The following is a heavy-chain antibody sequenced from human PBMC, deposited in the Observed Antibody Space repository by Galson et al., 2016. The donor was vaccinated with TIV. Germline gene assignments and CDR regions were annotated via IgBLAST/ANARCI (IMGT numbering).Heavy chain of an antibody. D-gene: IGHD3-3*01. J-gene: IGHJ6*02. CDR2: INPDSGAT. V-gene: IGHV1-2*02. CDR1: GYTLSAYY. CDR3: ARGSGDSPYYYYGMDV. Sequence: SVKVSCKASGYTLSAYYLHWVRQAPGQGLEWMGWINPDSGATEYAQKFQGRVTMTRDTSIGTAYMDLGRLTSDDTAVYFCARGSGDSPYYYYGMDVWGQGTTVTVSS.